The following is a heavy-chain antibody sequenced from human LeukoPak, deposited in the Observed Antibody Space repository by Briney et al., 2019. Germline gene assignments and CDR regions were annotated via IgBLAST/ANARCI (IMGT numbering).Heavy chain of an antibody. D-gene: IGHD4-17*01. V-gene: IGHV4-34*01. CDR3: ARGLEGSMTTVTTSLDY. Sequence: PSETLSLTCAVYGGSFSGYYWSWIRQPPGKGLEWIGEINHSGSTKYNPSLKSRVTVSVDTSKNQFSLKLSSVTAADTAVYYSARGLEGSMTTVTTSLDYWGQGTLVTVSS. CDR2: INHSGST. J-gene: IGHJ4*02. CDR1: GGSFSGYY.